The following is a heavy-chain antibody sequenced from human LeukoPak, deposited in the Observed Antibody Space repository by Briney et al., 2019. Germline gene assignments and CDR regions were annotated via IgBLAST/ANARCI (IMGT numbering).Heavy chain of an antibody. CDR3: ARLYYYGSGMFSAFDI. Sequence: SETLSLTCTVSGGSISSSSYYWSWIRQPAGKGLEWVGRIYTSETTNYNPSLKGRVTMSVDTSKNQLSLKLGSVTAADTAVYYCARLYYYGSGMFSAFDIWGQGTVVTVSS. V-gene: IGHV4-61*02. D-gene: IGHD3-10*01. J-gene: IGHJ3*02. CDR1: GGSISSSSYY. CDR2: IYTSETT.